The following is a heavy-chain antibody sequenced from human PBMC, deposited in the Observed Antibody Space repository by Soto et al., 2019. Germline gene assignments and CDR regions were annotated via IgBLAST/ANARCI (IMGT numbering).Heavy chain of an antibody. CDR2: INHSGST. Sequence: PSETLSLTCAVYGGSFSGYYWNWIRQSPGKGLDWIGEINHSGSTNYNPSLKSRVTRLVDTSKNEFSLKLSSVTAADTAVYYCASPMVRGIFDYGGQGTRVTVSS. CDR3: ASPMVRGIFDY. V-gene: IGHV4-34*01. D-gene: IGHD3-10*01. J-gene: IGHJ4*02. CDR1: GGSFSGYY.